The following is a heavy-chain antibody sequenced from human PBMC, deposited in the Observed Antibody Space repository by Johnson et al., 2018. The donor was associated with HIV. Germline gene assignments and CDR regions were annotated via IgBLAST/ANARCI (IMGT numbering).Heavy chain of an antibody. CDR3: ARALARLDAFDI. V-gene: IGHV3-13*01. J-gene: IGHJ3*02. CDR2: IGTAGDA. CDR1: GFTFSSYD. Sequence: VQLMESGGGVVQPGRSLRLSCAASGFTFSSYDMHWVRQTTGKGLEWVSAIGTAGDAYYPGSVKGRFTISRENAKNSLYLQMNSLRAGDTAVCYCARALARLDAFDIWGQGTMVTVSS.